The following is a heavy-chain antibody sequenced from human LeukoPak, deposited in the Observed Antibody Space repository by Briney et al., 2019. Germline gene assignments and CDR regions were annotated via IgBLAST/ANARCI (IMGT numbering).Heavy chain of an antibody. CDR1: GGTFSSYA. CDR2: IIPIFGTA. V-gene: IGHV1-69*06. D-gene: IGHD3-22*01. CDR3: ARPGTYYYDSSGYSFDI. Sequence: SVKVSCKASGGTFSSYAISWVRQAPGQGLEWMGGIIPIFGTANYAQKFQGRVTITADKSTSTAYMELSSLRSEDTAVYYCARPGTYYYDSSGYSFDIWGQGTMVTVSS. J-gene: IGHJ3*02.